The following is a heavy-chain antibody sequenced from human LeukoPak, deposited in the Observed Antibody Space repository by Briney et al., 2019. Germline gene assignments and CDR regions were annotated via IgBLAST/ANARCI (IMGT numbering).Heavy chain of an antibody. V-gene: IGHV3-30*02. CDR3: AKDKSLSYGWFDH. D-gene: IGHD3-16*01. Sequence: GGSLRLSCAASGFIFSSYGMHWVRQAPGKGLEWVAFIRYDGSNKYYADSVKGRFTISRDNSKNTLYVQMNSLRAEDTAVYYCAKDKSLSYGWFDHWGQGTLVTVSS. CDR1: GFIFSSYG. CDR2: IRYDGSNK. J-gene: IGHJ5*02.